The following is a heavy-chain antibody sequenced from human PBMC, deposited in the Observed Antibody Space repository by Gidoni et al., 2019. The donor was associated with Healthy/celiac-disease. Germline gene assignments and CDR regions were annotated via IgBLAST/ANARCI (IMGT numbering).Heavy chain of an antibody. D-gene: IGHD6-13*01. CDR2: SYSGGST. CDR1: GFTVSSNY. Sequence: EVQLVESGGGLVQPGGSLRLSCAASGFTVSSNYMSWVRQAPGKGLEWVSVSYSGGSTYYADSVKGRFTISRDNSKNTLYLQMNSLRAEDTAVYYCARDLSTAAAGFAFDIWGQGTMVTVSS. J-gene: IGHJ3*02. V-gene: IGHV3-66*02. CDR3: ARDLSTAAAGFAFDI.